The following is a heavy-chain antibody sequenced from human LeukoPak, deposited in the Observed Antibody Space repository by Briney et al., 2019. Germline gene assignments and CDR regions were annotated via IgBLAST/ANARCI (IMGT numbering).Heavy chain of an antibody. D-gene: IGHD3-10*01. J-gene: IGHJ6*02. V-gene: IGHV4-39*02. CDR2: IYYSGST. CDR1: GGSITSISYH. Sequence: PSETLSLTCTVSGGSITSISYHWGWIRQPPGKGLEWIGSIYYSGSTYYNPSLRSRVTISIDTSKNYFSLGLTSVTAADTAVYYCARDFGAKIRGVSDYYFGMDVWGQGTSVTVSS. CDR3: ARDFGAKIRGVSDYYFGMDV.